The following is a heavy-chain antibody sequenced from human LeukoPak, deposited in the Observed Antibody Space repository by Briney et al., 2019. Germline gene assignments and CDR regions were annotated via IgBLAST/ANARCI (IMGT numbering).Heavy chain of an antibody. CDR2: IYPGDSDT. CDR3: ARHGPEIVVVPASIPLDY. D-gene: IGHD2-2*01. J-gene: IGHJ4*02. Sequence: GESLKISCKGSGYNFTNYWVGWVRQMPEKGLEWMGFIYPGDSDTRYGPSFQGRVTISADKSISTAFLQWSSLKASDTAMYYCARHGPEIVVVPASIPLDYWGKGTLVTVSS. V-gene: IGHV5-51*01. CDR1: GYNFTNYW.